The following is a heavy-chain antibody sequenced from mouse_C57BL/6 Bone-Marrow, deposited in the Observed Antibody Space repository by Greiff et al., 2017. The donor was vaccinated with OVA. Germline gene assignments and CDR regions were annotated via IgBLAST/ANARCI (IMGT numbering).Heavy chain of an antibody. Sequence: VQLKQSGPELVKPGASVKISCKASGYSFTGYYMNWVKQSPEKSLEWIGEINPSTGGTTYNQKFKAKATLTVDKSSSTAYMQLKSLTSEDSAVYYCARGVGEVAWFAYWGQGTLVTVSA. J-gene: IGHJ3*01. D-gene: IGHD1-1*02. CDR1: GYSFTGYY. CDR3: ARGVGEVAWFAY. CDR2: INPSTGGT. V-gene: IGHV1-42*01.